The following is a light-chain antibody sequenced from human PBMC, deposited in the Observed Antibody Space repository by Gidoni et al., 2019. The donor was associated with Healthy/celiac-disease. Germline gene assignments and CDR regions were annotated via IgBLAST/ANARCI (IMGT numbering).Light chain of an antibody. CDR2: AAS. CDR3: QQSDSTLWT. V-gene: IGKV1-39*01. Sequence: DIQTTQSPSSLSASVGDRVTITCRASQSISSYLNWYQQKPGKAPKLLIYAASTLQGGVPSTFSGSGSGTDFTLTISSLQPEDFATYYCQQSDSTLWTFGQGTKVEIK. CDR1: QSISSY. J-gene: IGKJ1*01.